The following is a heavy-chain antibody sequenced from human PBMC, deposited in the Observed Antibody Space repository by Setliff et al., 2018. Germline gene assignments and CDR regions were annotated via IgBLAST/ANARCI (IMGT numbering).Heavy chain of an antibody. CDR3: ARSVTRDSQYCSGVAAIGYRIQLWLYNAFDI. J-gene: IGHJ3*02. V-gene: IGHV4-30-4*08. CDR1: GGSISSGDYY. CDR2: IYYSGST. Sequence: SETLSLTCTVSGGSISSGDYYWSWIRQPPGKGLEWIGYIYYSGSTYYNPSLKSRVTISVDTSKNQFSLKLSSVTAADAAVYYCARSVTRDSQYCSGVAAIGYRIQLWLYNAFDIWGQGTMVTVSS. D-gene: IGHD2-15*01.